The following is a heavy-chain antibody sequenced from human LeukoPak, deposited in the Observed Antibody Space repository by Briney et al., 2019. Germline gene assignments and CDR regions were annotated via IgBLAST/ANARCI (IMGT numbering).Heavy chain of an antibody. D-gene: IGHD3-16*02. Sequence: ASVKVSCKASGYTFTSYGISWVRQAPGQGLEWMGWISAYNGNTNYAQKLQGRVTMTTDTSTSTAYMELRSLRSDDTAVYYCARDLRDYDYVWGSYRYSLDYWGQGTLVTVSS. J-gene: IGHJ4*02. CDR1: GYTFTSYG. CDR2: ISAYNGNT. V-gene: IGHV1-18*01. CDR3: ARDLRDYDYVWGSYRYSLDY.